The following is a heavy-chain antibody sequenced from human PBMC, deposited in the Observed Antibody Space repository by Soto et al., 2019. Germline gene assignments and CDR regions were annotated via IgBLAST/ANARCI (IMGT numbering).Heavy chain of an antibody. Sequence: EVQLVESGGGLVQSGGSLRLSCAASGFSFSNYWMHWVRQAPGKGLVWVSRTNEDGSRTDYADSVQGRFTISRDNANNALYLHMTGLRAEDTALYYCSTDFAGQYDYWGQGVLVTVSS. CDR3: STDFAGQYDY. J-gene: IGHJ4*02. V-gene: IGHV3-74*01. CDR2: TNEDGSRT. CDR1: GFSFSNYW.